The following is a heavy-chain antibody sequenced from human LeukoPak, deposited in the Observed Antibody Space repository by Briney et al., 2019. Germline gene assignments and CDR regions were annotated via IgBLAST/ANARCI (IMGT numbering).Heavy chain of an antibody. Sequence: ETLSLTCAVYGGSFSGYYWSWVRQGPGKGLEWVSAISVSGNTYHADSVKGRFTISRDSYKNTLYLQMNSLRAEDVAVYYCAKAPVTTCSGAYCYPFDYWGQGTLVTVSS. CDR1: GGSFSGYY. D-gene: IGHD2-15*01. CDR3: AKAPVTTCSGAYCYPFDY. CDR2: ISVSGNT. J-gene: IGHJ4*02. V-gene: IGHV3-23*01.